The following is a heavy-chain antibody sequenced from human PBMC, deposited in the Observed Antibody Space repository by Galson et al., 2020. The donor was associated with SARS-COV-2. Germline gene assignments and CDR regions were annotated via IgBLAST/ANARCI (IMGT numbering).Heavy chain of an antibody. CDR2: LNPNSGGT. CDR3: ASARGYYGSGSYYTVDY. CDR1: GYTFTGYY. J-gene: IGHJ4*02. D-gene: IGHD3-10*01. V-gene: IGHV1-2*02. Sequence: ASVKVSCQASGYTFTGYYMHWVRQAPGQGLEWMGWLNPNSGGTHYAQKFQGRVTMTRDTSISTAYMELSRLRSDDTAMYYCASARGYYGSGSYYTVDYWGQGTLVTVSS.